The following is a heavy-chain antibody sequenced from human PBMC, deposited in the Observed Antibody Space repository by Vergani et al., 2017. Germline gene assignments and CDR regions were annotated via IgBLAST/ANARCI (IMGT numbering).Heavy chain of an antibody. J-gene: IGHJ2*01. CDR2: IYYSGST. CDR1: GGSISRYY. V-gene: IGHV4-59*01. CDR3: ARISSSSAWDWYFDL. D-gene: IGHD6-6*01. Sequence: QVQLQESGPGLVKPSETLSLNCTVSGGSISRYYWSWIRQPPGKGLEWIGYIYYSGSTNYNPSLKSRVTISVDTSKNQFPLKLSSVTAADTAVYYCARISSSSAWDWYFDLWGRGTLVTVSS.